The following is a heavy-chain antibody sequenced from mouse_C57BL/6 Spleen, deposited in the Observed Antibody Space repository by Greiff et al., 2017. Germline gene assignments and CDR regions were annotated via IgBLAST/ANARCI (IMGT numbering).Heavy chain of an antibody. V-gene: IGHV5-16*01. CDR3: AREVYFDY. CDR1: GFTFSDYY. Sequence: EVQLKESEGGLVQPGSSMKLSCTASGFTFSDYYMAWVRQVPEKGLEWVANINYDGSSTYYLDSLKSRFIISRDNAKNILYLQMSSLKSEDTATYYCAREVYFDYWGQGTTLTVSS. J-gene: IGHJ2*01. CDR2: INYDGSST.